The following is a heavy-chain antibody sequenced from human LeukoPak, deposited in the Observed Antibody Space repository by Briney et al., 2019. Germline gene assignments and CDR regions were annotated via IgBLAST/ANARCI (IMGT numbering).Heavy chain of an antibody. D-gene: IGHD3-3*01. V-gene: IGHV4-4*07. CDR1: GGSISSYY. J-gene: IGHJ5*02. CDR3: ARDISDFWSGSQAFDP. CDR2: IYTSGST. Sequence: SETLPLTCTVSGGSISSYYWSWIRQPAGKGLEWIGRIYTSGSTNYNPSLKSRVTMSVDTSKNQFSLKLSSVTAADTAVYYCARDISDFWSGSQAFDPWGQGTLVTVSS.